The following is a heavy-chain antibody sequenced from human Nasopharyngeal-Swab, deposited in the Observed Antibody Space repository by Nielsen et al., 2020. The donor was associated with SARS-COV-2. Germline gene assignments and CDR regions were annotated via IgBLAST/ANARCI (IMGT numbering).Heavy chain of an antibody. J-gene: IGHJ4*02. CDR2: INHSGST. CDR1: GGSFSGYY. D-gene: IGHD3-16*01. CDR3: ARRTGGRGFDY. V-gene: IGHV4-34*01. Sequence: SETLSLTCAVYGGSFSGYYWSWIRQPPGKGLEWIGEINHSGSTNYNPSLKIRVTISVDTSKNQFSLKLSSVTAADTAVYYCARRTGGRGFDYWGQGTLVTVSS.